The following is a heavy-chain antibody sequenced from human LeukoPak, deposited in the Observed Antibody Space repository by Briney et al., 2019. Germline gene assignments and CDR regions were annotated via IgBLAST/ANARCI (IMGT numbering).Heavy chain of an antibody. CDR2: INHSGST. V-gene: IGHV4-34*01. D-gene: IGHD3-22*01. CDR3: ARLTGDSSPNAFDI. CDR1: GGSFSGYY. J-gene: IGHJ3*02. Sequence: PSETLSLTCAVYGGSFSGYYWSWIRQPPGKGLEWIGEINHSGSTYYNPSLKSRVTISVDTSKNQFSLKLSSVTAADTAVYYCARLTGDSSPNAFDIWGQGTMVTVSS.